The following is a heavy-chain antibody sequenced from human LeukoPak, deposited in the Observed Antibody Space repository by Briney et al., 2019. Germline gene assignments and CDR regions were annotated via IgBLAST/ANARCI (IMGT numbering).Heavy chain of an antibody. J-gene: IGHJ2*01. Sequence: GGSLRLSCAASGFTFSSYWMHWVRQGPGKGLVWVSRINSDGSSTSYADSGKGRFTISRDNAKNTLYLKMSSLRAEDTAVYYCVRDYGDYPYWYFDPWGRGTLVTVSS. CDR3: VRDYGDYPYWYFDP. CDR2: INSDGSST. CDR1: GFTFSSYW. D-gene: IGHD4-17*01. V-gene: IGHV3-74*01.